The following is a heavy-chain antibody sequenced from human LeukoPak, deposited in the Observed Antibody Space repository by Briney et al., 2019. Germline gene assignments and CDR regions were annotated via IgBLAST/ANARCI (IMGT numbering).Heavy chain of an antibody. J-gene: IGHJ4*02. CDR1: GFSFSNFW. CDR2: INQDSSEK. D-gene: IGHD4-17*01. V-gene: IGHV3-7*03. CDR3: AKVKDGDYFDY. Sequence: PGGSLRLSCAASGFSFSNFWMVWLRQAPGKGLEWVGNINQDSSEKYFADSVKGRFTISRDNAKMSVYLQMNSLRAEDTAVYYCAKVKDGDYFDYWGQGTLVTVSS.